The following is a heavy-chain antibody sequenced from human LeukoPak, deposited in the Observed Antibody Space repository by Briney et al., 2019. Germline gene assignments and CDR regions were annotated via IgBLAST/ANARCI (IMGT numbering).Heavy chain of an antibody. CDR1: GYNLTGYY. V-gene: IGHV1-2*06. Sequence: ASVKVSCKASGYNLTGYYMHWVRQAPGQGLEWMGRINPNSGGTKYAQKFRGRVTMTRDTSISTAYMELSRLRSDDTAVYYCARDSSSGWYPKDVFDIWGQGTMVTVFS. D-gene: IGHD6-19*01. CDR2: INPNSGGT. CDR3: ARDSSSGWYPKDVFDI. J-gene: IGHJ3*02.